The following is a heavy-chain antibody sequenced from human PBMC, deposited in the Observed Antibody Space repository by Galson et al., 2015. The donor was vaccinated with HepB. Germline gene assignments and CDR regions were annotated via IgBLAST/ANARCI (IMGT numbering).Heavy chain of an antibody. CDR2: IKSKTSGGTA. J-gene: IGHJ4*02. CDR1: GFTFNNAW. Sequence: SLRLSCAASGFTFNNAWMNWVRQAPGKGLEWVGRIKSKTSGGTADYPAPMKDRLTISRDDSKNTLYLEMNSLTTEDTAVYYCTTSLGLWNTHYDDYWGQGTLATVSS. CDR3: TTSLGLWNTHYDDY. V-gene: IGHV3-15*07. D-gene: IGHD3-3*01.